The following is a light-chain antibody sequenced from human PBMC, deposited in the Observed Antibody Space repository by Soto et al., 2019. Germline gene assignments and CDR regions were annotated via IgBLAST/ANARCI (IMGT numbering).Light chain of an antibody. J-gene: IGKJ1*01. CDR1: QSISSW. CDR3: QQYHSYSGT. Sequence: DIQMTQSPSTLSASVGDRVTITCRASQSISSWLAWYQQKPGKAPKVLIYKASNLESGVPSRFSGSGSGTEFTLTISSLQPDDLATYYCQQYHSYSGTFGQGTKVDI. V-gene: IGKV1-5*03. CDR2: KAS.